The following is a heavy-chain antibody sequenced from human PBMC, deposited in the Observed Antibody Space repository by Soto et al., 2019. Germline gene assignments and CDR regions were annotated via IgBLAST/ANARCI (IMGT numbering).Heavy chain of an antibody. D-gene: IGHD5-18*01. Sequence: QVQLVQSGAEVKKPGASVKVSCKASGYTFTSYGISWVRQAPGQGLEWMGWISAYNGNTNYAQKLQGRVTMTTDTTTSNAQKEQRSLRRDDKAVYYCARDIRAYSYGYSYYYRMYVWGQWTTVTGS. CDR1: GYTFTSYG. J-gene: IGHJ6*02. CDR3: ARDIRAYSYGYSYYYRMYV. V-gene: IGHV1-18*01. CDR2: ISAYNGNT.